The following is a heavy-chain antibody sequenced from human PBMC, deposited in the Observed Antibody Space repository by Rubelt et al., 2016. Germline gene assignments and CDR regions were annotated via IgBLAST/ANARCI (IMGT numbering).Heavy chain of an antibody. Sequence: QVQLVESGGGVVQPGRSLRLSCAASGFTFSDYYMSWIRQAPGKGLEWVSYMSSSGSYTNYADSVKGRFTISRDNAKNLLYLQMNRLRAEDTAVYYCARCLYSYGYWAGYWGQGTLVTVSS. D-gene: IGHD5-18*01. J-gene: IGHJ4*02. CDR3: ARCLYSYGYWAGY. V-gene: IGHV3-11*05. CDR1: GFTFSDYY. CDR2: MSSSGSYT.